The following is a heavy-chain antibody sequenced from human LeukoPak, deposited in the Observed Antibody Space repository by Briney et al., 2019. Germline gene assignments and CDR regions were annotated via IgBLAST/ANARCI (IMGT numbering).Heavy chain of an antibody. CDR2: ISSSGNTI. CDR3: AREDRIMIVGFGLPTLSS. D-gene: IGHD3-16*01. J-gene: IGHJ5*02. V-gene: IGHV3-48*03. Sequence: GGSLRLSCAASGFTFSSYEMNWVRQAPGKGLEWVSYISSSGNTIFYADSVKGRFTVSRDNAKNSLYLQMNSLRAEDTAVYYCAREDRIMIVGFGLPTLSSWGRGTLVTVSS. CDR1: GFTFSSYE.